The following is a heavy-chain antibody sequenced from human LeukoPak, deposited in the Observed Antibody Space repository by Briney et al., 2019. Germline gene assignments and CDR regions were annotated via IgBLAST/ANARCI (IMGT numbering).Heavy chain of an antibody. Sequence: SETLSLTCTVSGGSISSYYWSWIRQPPGKGLEWNGYIYYSGSTNYNPSLKSRVTISVDTSKNQFSLKLSSVTAADTAVYYCARGSSAVAGTGIDYWGQGTLVTVSS. D-gene: IGHD6-19*01. V-gene: IGHV4-59*01. CDR2: IYYSGST. CDR3: ARGSSAVAGTGIDY. CDR1: GGSISSYY. J-gene: IGHJ4*02.